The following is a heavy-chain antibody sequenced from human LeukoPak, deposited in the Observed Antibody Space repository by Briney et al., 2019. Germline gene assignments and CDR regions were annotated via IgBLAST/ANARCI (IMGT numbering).Heavy chain of an antibody. V-gene: IGHV4-30-2*01. CDR3: AREMLEWSNFDY. CDR2: IYHSGST. D-gene: IGHD3-3*01. CDR1: GGSISSGGYY. J-gene: IGHJ4*02. Sequence: SETLSLTCTVSGGSISSGGYYWSWIRQPPGKGLEWIGYIYHSGSTYYNPSLKSRVTISVDRSKNQFSLKLSSVTAADTAVYYCAREMLEWSNFDYWGQGTLVTVSS.